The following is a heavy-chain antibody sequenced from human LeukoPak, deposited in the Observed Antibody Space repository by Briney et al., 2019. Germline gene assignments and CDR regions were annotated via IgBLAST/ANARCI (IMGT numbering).Heavy chain of an antibody. D-gene: IGHD1-14*01. J-gene: IGHJ4*02. CDR2: IWYDGSNK. CDR3: AKEGRPDRTFDY. CDR1: GFTFSSYG. Sequence: GGSLRLSCAASGFTFSSYGMHWVRQAPGKGLEWVAVIWYDGSNKYYADSVKGRFTISRDNSKNTLYLQMNSLRAEDTAVYYCAKEGRPDRTFDYWGQGTLVTVSS. V-gene: IGHV3-33*06.